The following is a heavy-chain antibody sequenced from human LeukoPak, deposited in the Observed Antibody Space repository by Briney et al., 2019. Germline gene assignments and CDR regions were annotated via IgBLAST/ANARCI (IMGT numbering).Heavy chain of an antibody. CDR1: GFTLSYYW. CDR3: ARDRGGHSY. CDR2: IKQDGSEK. Sequence: PGGSLRLSCAASGFTLSYYWMSWVRQAPGKGLEWVANIKQDGSEKNYVDSVKGRFTISRDNAKNSLYLQMNSLRAEDTAVYYCARDRGGHSYWGQGTLVPVSS. J-gene: IGHJ4*02. V-gene: IGHV3-7*01.